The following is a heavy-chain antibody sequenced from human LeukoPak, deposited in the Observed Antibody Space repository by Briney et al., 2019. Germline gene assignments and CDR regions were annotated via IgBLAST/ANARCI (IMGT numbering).Heavy chain of an antibody. J-gene: IGHJ4*02. CDR3: AREYYYFDY. D-gene: IGHD2-8*01. V-gene: IGHV3-48*04. Sequence: GGSLRLSCAASGFTFSSYSVNWVRQAPGKGLEWVSYISSSSSTIYYADSVKGRFTISRDNAKNSLYLQMNSLRAEDTAVYYCAREYYYFDYWGQGTLVTVSS. CDR2: ISSSSSTI. CDR1: GFTFSSYS.